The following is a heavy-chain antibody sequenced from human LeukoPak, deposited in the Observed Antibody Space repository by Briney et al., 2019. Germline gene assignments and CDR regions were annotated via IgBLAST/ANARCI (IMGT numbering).Heavy chain of an antibody. CDR1: GGSISSYY. J-gene: IGHJ5*02. Sequence: KPSETLSLTCTVSGGSISSYYWSWIRQPPGKGLEWIGYIYYSGSTNYNPSLKSRVTISVDTSKNQFSLKLSSVTAADTAVYYCARVDYYGSRSPNWFDPWGQGTLVTVSS. D-gene: IGHD3-10*01. CDR2: IYYSGST. CDR3: ARVDYYGSRSPNWFDP. V-gene: IGHV4-59*01.